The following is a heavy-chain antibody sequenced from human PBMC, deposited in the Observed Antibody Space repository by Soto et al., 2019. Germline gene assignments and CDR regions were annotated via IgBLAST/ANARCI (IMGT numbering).Heavy chain of an antibody. CDR2: ISYDGSHK. V-gene: IGHV3-30*18. Sequence: QVQLVESGGGVVQPGRSLRLSCAASGFTFSSYGMHWVRQAPGKGLECVAVISYDGSHKYYADSVKGRFTISRDNSKNTLYLQMNSLRAEDTAVYYCAKDRESYTSSSYFFDYWGQGTRVTVSS. D-gene: IGHD6-6*01. CDR3: AKDRESYTSSSYFFDY. CDR1: GFTFSSYG. J-gene: IGHJ4*02.